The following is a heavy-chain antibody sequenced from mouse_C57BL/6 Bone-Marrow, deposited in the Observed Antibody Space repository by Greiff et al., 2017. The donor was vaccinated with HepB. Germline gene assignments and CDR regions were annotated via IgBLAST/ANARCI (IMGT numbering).Heavy chain of an antibody. CDR2: INPNNGGT. D-gene: IGHD1-1*01. CDR3: ARSGDYGSSYYWYFDV. CDR1: GYTFTDYY. V-gene: IGHV1-26*01. J-gene: IGHJ1*03. Sequence: EVQLQQSGPELVKPGASVKISCKASGYTFTDYYMNWVKQSHGKSLEWIGDINPNNGGTSYNQKFKGKATLTVDKSSSTASMELRSLPSEDSAVYYCARSGDYGSSYYWYFDVWGTGTTFTVSS.